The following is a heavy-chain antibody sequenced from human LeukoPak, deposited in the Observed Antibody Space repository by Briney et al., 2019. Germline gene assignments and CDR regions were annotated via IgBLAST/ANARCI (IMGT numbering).Heavy chain of an antibody. D-gene: IGHD3-22*01. CDR3: ARDLDDSSGYYYVGAFDI. V-gene: IGHV4-4*02. Sequence: SGTLSLTCAVSGGSISSSNWWSWVRQPPGKGLEWIGEINHSGSTNYNPSLKSRVTISVDKSKNQFSLKLSSVTAADTAVYYCARDLDDSSGYYYVGAFDIWGQGTMVTVSS. CDR2: INHSGST. CDR1: GGSISSSNW. J-gene: IGHJ3*02.